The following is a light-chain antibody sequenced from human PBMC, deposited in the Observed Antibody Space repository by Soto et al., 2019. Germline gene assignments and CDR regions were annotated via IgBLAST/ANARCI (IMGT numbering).Light chain of an antibody. V-gene: IGLV1-51*01. CDR2: DNY. Sequence: QSVLTQPPSVSAAPGQKVIISCSGSSSNIESNFVSWYQQLPGTAPKLLIFDNYKRPSGIPDRFSGSKSGTSATLGITGLQTGDEADYYCVAWDTSLTTTVLFGGGTKL. CDR1: SSNIESNF. J-gene: IGLJ2*01. CDR3: VAWDTSLTTTVL.